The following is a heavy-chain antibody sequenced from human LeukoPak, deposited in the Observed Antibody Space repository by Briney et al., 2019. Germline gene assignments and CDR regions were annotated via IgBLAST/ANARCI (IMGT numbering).Heavy chain of an antibody. D-gene: IGHD3-10*01. CDR2: ISSSSSYI. J-gene: IGHJ4*02. V-gene: IGHV3-21*01. CDR1: GFTFSSYS. CDR3: ARDGSVVGAFDY. Sequence: GGSLRLSCAASGFTFSSYSMNWVRQAPGKGLEWVSSISSSSSYIYYADSVKGRFTISRDNAKNSLYLQMSSLRAEDTAVYYCARDGSVVGAFDYWGQGTLVTVSS.